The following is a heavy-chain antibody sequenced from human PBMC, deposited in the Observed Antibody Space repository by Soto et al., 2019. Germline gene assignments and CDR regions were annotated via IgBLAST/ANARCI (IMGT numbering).Heavy chain of an antibody. J-gene: IGHJ6*02. D-gene: IGHD3-3*01. CDR1: GYTFTSYG. CDR2: ISAYNGNT. CDR3: ARYSKARFLEWLPSSSYYYYAMDV. V-gene: IGHV1-18*01. Sequence: ASVKVSCKASGYTFTSYGISWVRQAPGQGLEWMGWISAYNGNTNYAQKLQGRVTITTDTSTSTAYMELRSLRSDDTAVYYCARYSKARFLEWLPSSSYYYYAMDVWGQGTTVTVSS.